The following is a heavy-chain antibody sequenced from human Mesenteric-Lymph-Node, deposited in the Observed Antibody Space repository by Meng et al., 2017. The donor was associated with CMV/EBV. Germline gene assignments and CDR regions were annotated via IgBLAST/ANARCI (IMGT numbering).Heavy chain of an antibody. Sequence: GESLKISCAASGFTFRSYEMKWVRQAPGKGLEWVASISTGSGYIYYADSVKGRFTISRDNAKNSLYLQMNNLRVGDTALYYCVRDSAYDFYWGHGTLVTVSS. J-gene: IGHJ4*01. D-gene: IGHD3-3*01. CDR2: ISTGSGYI. V-gene: IGHV3-21*06. CDR1: GFTFRSYE. CDR3: VRDSAYDFY.